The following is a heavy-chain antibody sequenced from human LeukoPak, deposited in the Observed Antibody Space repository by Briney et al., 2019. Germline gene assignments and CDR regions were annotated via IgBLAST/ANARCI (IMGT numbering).Heavy chain of an antibody. CDR1: GGSISSSSYY. V-gene: IGHV4-39*07. D-gene: IGHD3-3*01. CDR2: IYYSGST. Sequence: PSETLSLTCTVSGGSISSSSYYWGWIRQPPGKGLEWIVSIYYSGSTYYNPSLKSRVTISVDTSKNQFSLKLSSVTAADTAVYYCARAWLSEVMGYTYYDFWSGYSKYNWFDPWGQGTLVTVSS. CDR3: ARAWLSEVMGYTYYDFWSGYSKYNWFDP. J-gene: IGHJ5*02.